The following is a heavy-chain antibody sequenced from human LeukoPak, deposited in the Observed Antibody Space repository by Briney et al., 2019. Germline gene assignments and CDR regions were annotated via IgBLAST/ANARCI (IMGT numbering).Heavy chain of an antibody. CDR2: ISGSGGST. J-gene: IGHJ4*02. D-gene: IGHD3-22*01. Sequence: GGSLRLSCAASGFTFSSYAMSWVRQAPGKGLEWVSAISGSGGSTYYADSVKGRFTISRDNSKNTLYLQTNSLRAEDTAVYYCAKDLTMIVVVIPGYWGQGTLVTVSS. CDR1: GFTFSSYA. CDR3: AKDLTMIVVVIPGY. V-gene: IGHV3-23*01.